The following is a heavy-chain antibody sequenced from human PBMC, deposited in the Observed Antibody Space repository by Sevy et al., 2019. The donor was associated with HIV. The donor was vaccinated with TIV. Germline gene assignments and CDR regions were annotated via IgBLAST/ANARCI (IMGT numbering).Heavy chain of an antibody. CDR2: ISYDGSDK. CDR3: ARPRANYVDHYFFYAMDV. D-gene: IGHD4-17*01. J-gene: IGHJ6*02. V-gene: IGHV3-30*03. Sequence: GGSLRLSCAASGFTFSSVDMHWVRQAPGEGLEWVSLISYDGSDKSYADSVKGRFTISRDNSKNTLYLQMNSLRGDDTAVYYCARPRANYVDHYFFYAMDVWGQGTTVTVSS. CDR1: GFTFSSVD.